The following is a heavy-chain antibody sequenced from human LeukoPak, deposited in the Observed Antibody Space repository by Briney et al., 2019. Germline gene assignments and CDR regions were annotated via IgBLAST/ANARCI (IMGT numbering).Heavy chain of an antibody. CDR2: IKGDGSEK. Sequence: PGGSLRLSCAASEFTFSSYWMCWVRQAPGKGLEWVANIKGDGSEKYYVDSVKGRFTISRDNAKNSLYLQMNSLRVEDTALHYCARMGSSGYYEYWGQGTQVTVSS. D-gene: IGHD3-22*01. J-gene: IGHJ4*02. CDR3: ARMGSSGYYEY. V-gene: IGHV3-7*01. CDR1: EFTFSSYW.